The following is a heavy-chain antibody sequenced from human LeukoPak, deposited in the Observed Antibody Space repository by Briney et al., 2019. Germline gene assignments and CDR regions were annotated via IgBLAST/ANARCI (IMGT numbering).Heavy chain of an antibody. V-gene: IGHV3-23*01. Sequence: GGSLRLSCAASGFTFSSYAMSWVRQAPGKGLEWVSAISGSGGSTYYADSVKGRFTISRDNSKNTLYLQMNSLRAEDTAVYYCAKAVPRYCSSTSCYFDYWGQGALVTVSS. CDR1: GFTFSSYA. CDR2: ISGSGGST. J-gene: IGHJ4*02. D-gene: IGHD2-2*01. CDR3: AKAVPRYCSSTSCYFDY.